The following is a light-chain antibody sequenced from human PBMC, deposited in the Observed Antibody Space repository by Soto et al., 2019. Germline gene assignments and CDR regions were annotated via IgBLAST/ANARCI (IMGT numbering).Light chain of an antibody. Sequence: DIQMTQSPSTLSGSVGDRVTTTCRASQTISSWLAWYQQTKGKAPKLLIYKASTLKSGVPSRFRGSGSGTECTLPISRLQPDDFETYYCQHYNSYSEAFGQGTKVDI. J-gene: IGKJ1*01. V-gene: IGKV1-5*03. CDR3: QHYNSYSEA. CDR2: KAS. CDR1: QTISSW.